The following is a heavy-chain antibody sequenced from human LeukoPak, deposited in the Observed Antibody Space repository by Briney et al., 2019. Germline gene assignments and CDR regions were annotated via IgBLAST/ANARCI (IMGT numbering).Heavy chain of an antibody. V-gene: IGHV3-23*01. CDR3: ANSPGLMITFGGVIVDY. J-gene: IGHJ4*02. CDR2: ISGSGGST. CDR1: GFTFSSYA. D-gene: IGHD3-16*02. Sequence: GGSLRLSCAASGFTFSSYAMSWVRQAPGKGLEWVSAISGSGGSTYYADSVKGRFTISRDNSKNTLYLQMNSLRAEDTAVYYCANSPGLMITFGGVIVDYWGQGTLVTVSS.